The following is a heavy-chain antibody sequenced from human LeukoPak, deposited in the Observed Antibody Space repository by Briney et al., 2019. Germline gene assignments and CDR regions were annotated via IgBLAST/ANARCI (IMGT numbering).Heavy chain of an antibody. CDR2: IKADGSEK. CDR1: EFTFSNYW. CDR3: ARYDIVAAAFIDY. D-gene: IGHD5-12*01. J-gene: IGHJ4*02. V-gene: IGHV3-7*01. Sequence: GGSLRLSCVASEFTFSNYWMTWVRQVPGKGLYWVANIKADGSEKYYVDSVRGRFTISRDNAKNSLHLQMNSLRVEDTAMYFCARYDIVAAAFIDYWGQGTLVTVSS.